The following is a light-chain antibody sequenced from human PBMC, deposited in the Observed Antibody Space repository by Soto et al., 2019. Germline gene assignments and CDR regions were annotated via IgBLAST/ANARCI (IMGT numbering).Light chain of an antibody. J-gene: IGKJ1*01. V-gene: IGKV1-5*01. CDR1: QSISSW. CDR2: DAS. CDR3: QQYNTYSET. Sequence: DIQMTQSPSTLSASVGDRVTITCRASQSISSWLAWYQQRPGKAPKLLIYDASSLASGVPSRFSGSGSGTDFTLTISGLQPDDFATYYCQQYNTYSETFGQGTKVDIK.